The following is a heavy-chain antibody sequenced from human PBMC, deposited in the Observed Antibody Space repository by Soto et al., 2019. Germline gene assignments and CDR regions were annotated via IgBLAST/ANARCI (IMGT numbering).Heavy chain of an antibody. Sequence: HVQLLQSGGELKKPGASVKVSCNTSGFTFNTYFISWVRQAPGQGLEWMGWISPYNGNTKYGEKFQGRVTMTTDTIARTGYMELRNLRSDDTAVYYCASDATSSFDSWGQGTLVTVSP. J-gene: IGHJ4*02. V-gene: IGHV1-18*01. D-gene: IGHD2-15*01. CDR2: ISPYNGNT. CDR1: GFTFNTYF. CDR3: ASDATSSFDS.